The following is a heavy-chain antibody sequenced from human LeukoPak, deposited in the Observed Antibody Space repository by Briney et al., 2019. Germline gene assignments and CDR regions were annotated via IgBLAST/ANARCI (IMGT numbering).Heavy chain of an antibody. CDR2: ISAYNGNT. V-gene: IGHV1-18*01. CDR3: ARDPSLPITYGMDV. J-gene: IGHJ6*02. CDR1: GYTFTSYG. Sequence: ASVKVSCKASGYTFTSYGISWVRQAPGQGLEWMGWISAYNGNTNYAQKLQGRVTMTTDTSTSTAYMELRSLRSDDTAVYYCARDPSLPITYGMDVWGQGTTVTVSS.